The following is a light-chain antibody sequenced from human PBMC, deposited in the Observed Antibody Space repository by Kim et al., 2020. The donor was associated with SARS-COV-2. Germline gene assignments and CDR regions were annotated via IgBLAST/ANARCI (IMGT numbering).Light chain of an antibody. CDR3: QSFDSSLRGRV. Sequence: QSVLTQPPSVSGAPGQRVTISCTGSSSNIGANYDVHWYQQLPGTAPKLLMYGNINRPSGVPDRFSGSKSGTSASLAITGLQAEDEADYYCQSFDSSLRGRVFGGGTQLTVL. CDR1: SSNIGANYD. J-gene: IGLJ3*02. V-gene: IGLV1-40*01. CDR2: GNI.